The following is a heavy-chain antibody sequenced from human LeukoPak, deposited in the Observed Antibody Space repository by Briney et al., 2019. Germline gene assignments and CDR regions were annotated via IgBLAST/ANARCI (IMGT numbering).Heavy chain of an antibody. CDR2: ISYTGTT. V-gene: IGHV4-59*01. J-gene: IGHJ4*02. D-gene: IGHD3-3*01. CDR1: GASIRNKF. Sequence: KPSETLSLTCDVSGASIRNKFWSWLRHPPGKALEWIGYISYTGTTNYNPSLQSRVTISVDTSKNQLSLKLTSMTAADTAVYYCARDMSGYYGRYEHWGQGTLVTVSS. CDR3: ARDMSGYYGRYEH.